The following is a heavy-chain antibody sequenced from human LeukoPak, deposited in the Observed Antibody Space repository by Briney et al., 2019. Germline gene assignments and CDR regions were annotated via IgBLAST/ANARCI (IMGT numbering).Heavy chain of an antibody. D-gene: IGHD3-22*01. CDR3: ARDRRGRDSSGYPDY. CDR1: GFTFSNYW. Sequence: GGSLRLSCAASGFTFSNYWMHWVRQAPGKGLVWVSCINSDGNTTRYADSVKGRFTISRDNAKTTVYLQVNSLRAEDTAVYYCARDRRGRDSSGYPDYWGQGTLVTVSS. CDR2: INSDGNTT. J-gene: IGHJ4*02. V-gene: IGHV3-74*01.